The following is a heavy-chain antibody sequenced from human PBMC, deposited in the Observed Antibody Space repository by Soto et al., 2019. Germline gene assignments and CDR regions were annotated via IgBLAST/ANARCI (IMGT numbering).Heavy chain of an antibody. CDR3: ATGFAMDV. D-gene: IGHD3-10*01. CDR1: GGSISAYY. CDR2: IFYSGNT. V-gene: IGHV4-59*01. J-gene: IGHJ6*02. Sequence: QVQLQESGPGLVKPSETLSLTCTVSGGSISAYYWSWIRQPPGKGLEWIAYIFYSGNTNYNPSLKSRVAMSVATSKNQFSLRLSSVTAADTAVYYCATGFAMDVWGQGTTVTVSS.